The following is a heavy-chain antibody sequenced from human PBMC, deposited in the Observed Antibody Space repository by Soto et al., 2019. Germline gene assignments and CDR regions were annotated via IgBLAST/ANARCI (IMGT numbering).Heavy chain of an antibody. J-gene: IGHJ6*03. CDR3: ARYGVANAVGYFSYDGMDV. CDR1: GYTFTSYG. D-gene: IGHD3-16*01. CDR2: ISGYNGET. V-gene: IGHV1-18*01. Sequence: ASVKVSCKASGYTFTSYGISWVRQAPGQGLQWMGWISGYNGETKYAERFQGRVTMTKDTATNTAFLELGTLRSDDTAVYYCARYGVANAVGYFSYDGMDVWGKGTTVTVSS.